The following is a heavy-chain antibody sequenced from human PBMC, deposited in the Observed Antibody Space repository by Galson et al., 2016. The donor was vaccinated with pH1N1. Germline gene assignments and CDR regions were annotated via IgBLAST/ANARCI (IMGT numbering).Heavy chain of an antibody. CDR3: AKDSGDSNGRFDY. Sequence: SLRLSCAASGFSFIASGMHWVRQIPGKGLEWVAFIRYGGSDTYYLDSVKGRFTISRDNSKNTLYLQMDSLRTEDTSVYYCAKDSGDSNGRFDYWGQGTLVSVSS. CDR2: IRYGGSDT. D-gene: IGHD4-17*01. CDR1: GFSFIASG. V-gene: IGHV3-30*02. J-gene: IGHJ4*02.